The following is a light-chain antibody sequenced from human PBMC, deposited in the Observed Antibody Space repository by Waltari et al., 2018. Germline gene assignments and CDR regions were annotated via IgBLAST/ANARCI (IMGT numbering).Light chain of an antibody. CDR1: RTISIY. CDR3: QQSHSTPLT. CDR2: TAS. J-gene: IGKJ4*01. Sequence: DIQMTQSPSSLSASVGDRVTITCLVSRTISIYLNWDQQKPGKAPKLLIYTASTLQPGVPSRFSGSGSGTDFTLTISSLQPEDFATYYCQQSHSTPLTFGGGTKVEIK. V-gene: IGKV1-39*01.